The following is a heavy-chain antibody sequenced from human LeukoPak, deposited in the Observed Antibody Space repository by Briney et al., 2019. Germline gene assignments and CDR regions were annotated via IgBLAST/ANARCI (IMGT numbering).Heavy chain of an antibody. CDR2: FDPEDGET. D-gene: IGHD3-9*01. Sequence: ASGKVSCKVSGYTLTELSMHWVRQAPGKGLEWMGGFDPEDGETIYAQKFQGRVTMTEDTSTDTAYMELSSLRSEDTAVYYCATAVLRYFELPDYWGQGTLVTVSS. CDR3: ATAVLRYFELPDY. CDR1: GYTLTELS. V-gene: IGHV1-24*01. J-gene: IGHJ4*02.